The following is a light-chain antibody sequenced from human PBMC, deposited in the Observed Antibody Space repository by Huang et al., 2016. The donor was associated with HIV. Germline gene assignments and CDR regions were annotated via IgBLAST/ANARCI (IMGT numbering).Light chain of an antibody. J-gene: IGKJ1*01. V-gene: IGKV3-11*01. CDR2: DAS. CDR1: QVVGNY. Sequence: EIVLTQSPATLSLSPWERATLSCRASQVVGNYLAWYQQKPGQAPRLLIYDASNRATGIPGRFSGSGSGTDFTLTISSLEPEDFAVYYCHQRGNWPRTFGQGTKVEIK. CDR3: HQRGNWPRT.